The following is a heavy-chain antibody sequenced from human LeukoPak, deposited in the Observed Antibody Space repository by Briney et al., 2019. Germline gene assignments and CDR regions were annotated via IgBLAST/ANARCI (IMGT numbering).Heavy chain of an antibody. CDR1: GFTFSNYW. J-gene: IGHJ5*02. CDR3: AREVRGRALDP. D-gene: IGHD1-26*01. Sequence: PGGSLRLSCAASGFTFSNYWMHWVRQAPGKGLVWVSRIYNDGGIITDADSVKGRFTISRDNTKKTLYLQMNSLRAEDTAVYYCAREVRGRALDPWGQGTLVTVSS. V-gene: IGHV3-74*01. CDR2: IYNDGGII.